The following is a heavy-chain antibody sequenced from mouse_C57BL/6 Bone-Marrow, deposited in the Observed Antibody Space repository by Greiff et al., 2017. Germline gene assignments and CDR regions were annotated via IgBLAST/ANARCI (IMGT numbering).Heavy chain of an antibody. J-gene: IGHJ2*01. Sequence: VQLQQSVAELVRPGASVKLSCTASGFNINNTYMHWVKQRPEPGLEWIGSIDPANGNTKYAPKFPGKATITADTSSNTAYLQLSSLTSEDTAICYCARIYYGNYRNCWGQGTTLTVSS. CDR2: IDPANGNT. D-gene: IGHD2-1*01. CDR1: GFNINNTY. CDR3: ARIYYGNYRNC. V-gene: IGHV14-3*01.